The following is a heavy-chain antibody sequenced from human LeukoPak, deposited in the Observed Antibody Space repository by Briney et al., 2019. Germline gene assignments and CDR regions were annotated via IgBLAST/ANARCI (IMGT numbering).Heavy chain of an antibody. J-gene: IGHJ6*03. CDR2: INHSGST. Sequence: SETLSLTCAAYGGSFSGYYWSWIRQPPGKGLEWIGEINHSGSTNYNPSLKSRVTISVDTSKNQFSLKLSSVAAADTAVYYCARGRTMVRGVIKAGGYYYYMDVWGKGTTVTVSS. CDR1: GGSFSGYY. D-gene: IGHD3-10*01. CDR3: ARGRTMVRGVIKAGGYYYYMDV. V-gene: IGHV4-34*01.